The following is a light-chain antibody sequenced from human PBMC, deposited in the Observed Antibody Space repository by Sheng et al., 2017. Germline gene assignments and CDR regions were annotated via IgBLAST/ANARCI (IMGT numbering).Light chain of an antibody. V-gene: IGLV3-1*01. Sequence: SYVLTQPPSVSVSPGQTATITCSGDKLGDKYACWYQHKAGQSPVLIIYQDKRRPSGIPERFSGSNSGNTATLTISGSQPMDEADYYCQAWDNNILVFGGGTETYRP. CDR1: KLGDKY. CDR3: QAWDNNILV. J-gene: IGLJ3*02. CDR2: QDK.